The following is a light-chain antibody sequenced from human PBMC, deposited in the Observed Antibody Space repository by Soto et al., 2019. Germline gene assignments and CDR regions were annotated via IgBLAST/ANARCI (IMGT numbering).Light chain of an antibody. CDR1: QSVSSN. J-gene: IGKJ1*01. V-gene: IGKV3-15*01. CDR3: QQYNNRPPWT. Sequence: EIVMTQSPATLSVSPGERATLSCRASQSVSSNLAWYQQKPGQAPRLLIYGASTRATGIPARFSGSGSGTDFTLTIISLQSEDFAVYYCQQYNNRPPWTFGQGTKVEIK. CDR2: GAS.